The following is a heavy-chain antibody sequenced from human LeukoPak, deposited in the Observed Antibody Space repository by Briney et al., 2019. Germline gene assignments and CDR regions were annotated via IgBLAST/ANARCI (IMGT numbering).Heavy chain of an antibody. J-gene: IGHJ5*02. CDR1: GYTFTGYY. D-gene: IGHD3-3*01. V-gene: IGHV1-2*02. Sequence: GASVKVSCKASGYTFTGYYMHWVRQASGQGLEWMGWINPNSGGTNYAQKFQGRVTMTRDTSISTAYMELSRLRSEDTAVYYCARTPSLRFLEWFNWFDPWGQGTLVTVSS. CDR3: ARTPSLRFLEWFNWFDP. CDR2: INPNSGGT.